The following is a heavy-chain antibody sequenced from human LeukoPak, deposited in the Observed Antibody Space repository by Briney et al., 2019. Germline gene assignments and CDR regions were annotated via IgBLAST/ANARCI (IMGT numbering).Heavy chain of an antibody. CDR2: ISGNGGVT. CDR3: AKDPNGDYIGAFDA. CDR1: VLTLRSYG. Sequence: GGSLRLSCAGSVLTLRSYGMTWVRQAPGKGLEWVSSISGNGGVTTYADSVKGRFTMSRDNSRNTLYLQMDSLRAEDTAVYYCAKDPNGDYIGAFDAWGQGTMVTVSS. J-gene: IGHJ3*01. V-gene: IGHV3-23*01. D-gene: IGHD2-8*01.